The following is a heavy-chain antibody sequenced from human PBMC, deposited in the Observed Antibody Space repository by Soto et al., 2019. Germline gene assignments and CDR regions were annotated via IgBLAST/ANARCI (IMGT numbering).Heavy chain of an antibody. CDR3: AAGIAAAGTGFDY. CDR1: GYTFTGYY. J-gene: IGHJ4*02. Sequence: QVQLVQSRAEVKKPGASVKVSCKASGYTFTGYYMHWVRQAPGQGLAWMGWINPNSGGTNYAQKFQGWVTMTRDTSISTAYMELSRLRSDDTAVYYCAAGIAAAGTGFDYWGQGTLVTVSS. CDR2: INPNSGGT. D-gene: IGHD6-13*01. V-gene: IGHV1-2*04.